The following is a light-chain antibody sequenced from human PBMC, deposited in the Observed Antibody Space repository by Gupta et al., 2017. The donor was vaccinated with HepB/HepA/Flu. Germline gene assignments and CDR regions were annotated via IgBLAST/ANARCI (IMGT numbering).Light chain of an antibody. J-gene: IGLJ3*02. V-gene: IGLV1-47*01. CDR1: SSNIGSKY. CDR2: RNN. Sequence: QSVLPQTPSASGPPGQGVTLSCSGSSSNIGSKYVYWYQQLPGTAPKLLIYRNNQRPSGVPDRFSGSKSGTAASLAISGLRAEDEANYYCAAWDDSRSGRVFGGGTKLTVL. CDR3: AAWDDSRSGRV.